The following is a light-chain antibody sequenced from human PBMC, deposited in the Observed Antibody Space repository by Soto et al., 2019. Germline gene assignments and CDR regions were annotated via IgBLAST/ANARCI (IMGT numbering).Light chain of an antibody. CDR1: SSNIGSNP. J-gene: IGLJ1*01. CDR2: RND. Sequence: QAVVTQPPSASGTPGQRVTISCSGSSSNIGSNPVYWYQQLPGTAPKLLIYRNDQRPSGVPDRFSGSKSGTSASLAISGLRSDDEADYYCAAWDDSLSNHVFGTGTKLTVL. V-gene: IGLV1-47*01. CDR3: AAWDDSLSNHV.